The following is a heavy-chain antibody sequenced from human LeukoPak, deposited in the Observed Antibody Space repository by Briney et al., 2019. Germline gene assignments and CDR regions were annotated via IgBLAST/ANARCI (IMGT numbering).Heavy chain of an antibody. V-gene: IGHV3-23*01. J-gene: IGHJ4*02. CDR3: ARAVPTDYYDSSGYYFGY. Sequence: PGGSLRLSCAASGFTFSSYAMSWVRQAPGKGLEWVSAISGSGGNTYYADSVKGRFTISRDNSKNTLYVQMNSLRGEDAAVYYCARAVPTDYYDSSGYYFGYWGQGTLVTVSS. CDR1: GFTFSSYA. CDR2: ISGSGGNT. D-gene: IGHD3-22*01.